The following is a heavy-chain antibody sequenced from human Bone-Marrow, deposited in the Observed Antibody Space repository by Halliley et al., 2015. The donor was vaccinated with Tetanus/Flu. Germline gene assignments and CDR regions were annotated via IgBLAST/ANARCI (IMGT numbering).Heavy chain of an antibody. J-gene: IGHJ6*02. V-gene: IGHV3-30*18. CDR3: AKEPGYCSDSKCYYGMDL. CDR2: ISYDGSNK. CDR1: GFTFSNYG. D-gene: IGHD2-15*01. Sequence: SLRLSCIASGFTFSNYGMHWARQAPGKGLEWVAVISYDGSNKYYADSVKGRFTISRDNSESTLYLHMDPLRAEDTAVYYCAKEPGYCSDSKCYYGMDLWGQGTTVSVSS.